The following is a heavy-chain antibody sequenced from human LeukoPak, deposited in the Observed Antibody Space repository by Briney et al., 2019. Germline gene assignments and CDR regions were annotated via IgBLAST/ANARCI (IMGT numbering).Heavy chain of an antibody. V-gene: IGHV4-4*02. J-gene: IGHJ4*02. Sequence: SGTLSLTCAVSGGSISSSNWWSWVRQPPGKGLEWIGEIYHSGSTNYNPSLKSRVTISVDKSKIQFSLKLSSVTAADTAVYYCAGSLRYYYDSSGYYYKPFDYWGQGTLVTVSS. CDR2: IYHSGST. CDR3: AGSLRYYYDSSGYYYKPFDY. D-gene: IGHD3-22*01. CDR1: GGSISSSNW.